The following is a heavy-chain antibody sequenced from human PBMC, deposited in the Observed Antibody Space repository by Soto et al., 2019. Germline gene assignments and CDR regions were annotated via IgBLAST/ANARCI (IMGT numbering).Heavy chain of an antibody. CDR3: ARGSEDIVLVPAAIGDY. CDR2: ISGSGGST. D-gene: IGHD2-2*02. CDR1: GFTFSSYA. J-gene: IGHJ4*02. V-gene: IGHV3-23*01. Sequence: EVQLLESGGGLVQPGGSLRLSCAASGFTFSSYAMSWVRQAPGKGLEWVSAISGSGGSTYYADSVKGRFTISRDNSKNTLYLQMNSLRAEDTAVYYCARGSEDIVLVPAAIGDYWGQGTLVTVSS.